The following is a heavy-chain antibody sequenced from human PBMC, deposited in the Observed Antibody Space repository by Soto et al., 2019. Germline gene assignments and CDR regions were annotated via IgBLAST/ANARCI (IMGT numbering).Heavy chain of an antibody. J-gene: IGHJ2*01. D-gene: IGHD1-26*01. Sequence: EVQLVESGGGLVQPGGSLRLSCAASGFTFSSYEMNTVRQAPGKGLEWVSYISSSGSTIYYADSVKGRFTISRDNAKISLYLQMNSLRAEDTAVYYCARGHPFEEPWYFDLWGRGTLVTVSS. CDR2: ISSSGSTI. CDR3: ARGHPFEEPWYFDL. CDR1: GFTFSSYE. V-gene: IGHV3-48*03.